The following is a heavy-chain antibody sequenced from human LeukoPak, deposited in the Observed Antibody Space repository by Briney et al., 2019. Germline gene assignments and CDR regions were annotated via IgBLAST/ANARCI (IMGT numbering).Heavy chain of an antibody. J-gene: IGHJ3*02. Sequence: PGGSLRLSCAAPGFTFSSVWMTSIRQAPGKGLEWVANIKQDGIEKYYVDSVEGRFTVSRDNTKNSLFLQMHNLRAEDTAVYYCAIGVYCSGDTCYSLNAFDIWGQGTTVTVSS. CDR3: AIGVYCSGDTCYSLNAFDI. CDR1: GFTFSSVW. CDR2: IKQDGIEK. D-gene: IGHD2-15*01. V-gene: IGHV3-7*01.